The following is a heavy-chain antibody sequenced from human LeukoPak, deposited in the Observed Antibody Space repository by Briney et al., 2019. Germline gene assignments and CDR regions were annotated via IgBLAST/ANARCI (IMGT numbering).Heavy chain of an antibody. V-gene: IGHV4-59*08. Sequence: SETLSLTCTVSGGTISSYYWSWIRQPPGKGLKWIGYIVHSRSTNYNPPIKSRVTISVETSKSQFSLKLSSVAAADTAVYYWAEAPNYWYFDLWGRETLVTVSS. CDR1: GGTISSYY. J-gene: IGHJ2*01. CDR3: AEAPNYWYFDL. CDR2: IVHSRST.